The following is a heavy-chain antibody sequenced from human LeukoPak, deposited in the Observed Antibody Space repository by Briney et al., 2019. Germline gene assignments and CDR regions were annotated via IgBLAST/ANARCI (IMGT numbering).Heavy chain of an antibody. V-gene: IGHV3-53*01. CDR2: IYSGGST. J-gene: IGHJ4*02. CDR1: EFSVGSNY. D-gene: IGHD3-10*01. CDR3: GYGSGSFFPRYYFDY. Sequence: GGSLRLSCAASEFSVGSNYMTWVRQAPGKGLEWVSLIYSGGSTYYADSVKGRFTISRDNSKNTLHLQLNRLTVEDTAVYYCGYGSGSFFPRYYFDYWGQGALVAVSS.